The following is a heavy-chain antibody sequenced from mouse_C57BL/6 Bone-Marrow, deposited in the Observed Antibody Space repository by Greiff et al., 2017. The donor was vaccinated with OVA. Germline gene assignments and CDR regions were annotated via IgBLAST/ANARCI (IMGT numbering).Heavy chain of an antibody. J-gene: IGHJ3*01. V-gene: IGHV1-72*01. CDR3: ARGESGTPWCAY. D-gene: IGHD4-1*01. Sequence: VQLQQPGAELVKPGASVKLSCKASGYTFTSYWMHWVKQRPGRGLEWIGRIDPNSGGPKYNEKFKSKATLTVDKSSSTAYMQLSSLPSEDSAVYYSARGESGTPWCAYRGQGTLVTVSA. CDR2: IDPNSGGP. CDR1: GYTFTSYW.